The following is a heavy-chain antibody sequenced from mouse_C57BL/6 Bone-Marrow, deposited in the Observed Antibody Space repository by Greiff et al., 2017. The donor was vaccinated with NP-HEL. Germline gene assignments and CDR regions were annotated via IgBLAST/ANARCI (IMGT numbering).Heavy chain of an antibody. CDR1: GFTFSSYG. J-gene: IGHJ2*01. D-gene: IGHD4-1*01. V-gene: IGHV5-6*02. CDR3: ARPRLGLSYYFDY. Sequence: DVKLQESGGDLVKPGGSLKLSCAASGFTFSSYGMSWVRQTPDKRLEWVATISSGGSYTYYPDSVKGRFTISRDNAKNTLYLQMSSLKSEDTAMYYCARPRLGLSYYFDYWGQGTTLTVSS. CDR2: ISSGGSYT.